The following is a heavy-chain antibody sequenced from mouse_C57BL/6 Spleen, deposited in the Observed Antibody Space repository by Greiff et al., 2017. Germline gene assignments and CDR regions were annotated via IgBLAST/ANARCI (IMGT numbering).Heavy chain of an antibody. J-gene: IGHJ4*01. Sequence: DVKLVASGGGLVQPGGSLSLSCAASGFTFTDYYMSWVRQPPGKALEWLGFIRNKANGYTTEYSASVKGRFTISRDNSQSILYLQMNALRAEDSATYYCASSLYGYDGYAMDDWGQGTSVTVSS. V-gene: IGHV7-3*01. CDR3: ASSLYGYDGYAMDD. D-gene: IGHD2-2*01. CDR2: IRNKANGYTT. CDR1: GFTFTDYY.